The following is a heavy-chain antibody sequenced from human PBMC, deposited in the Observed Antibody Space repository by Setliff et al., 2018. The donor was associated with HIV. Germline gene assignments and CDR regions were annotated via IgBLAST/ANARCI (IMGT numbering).Heavy chain of an antibody. Sequence: GGSLRLSCAASGFTFSSYWMHWVRQAPGKGLVWVSRINTDGSTTSYADSVKGRFTISRDNAKNTLYLQMNSLRAEDTAVYYCARVPQGHYYFDYWGQGTLVTVSS. CDR3: ARVPQGHYYFDY. V-gene: IGHV3-74*01. CDR1: GFTFSSYW. J-gene: IGHJ4*02. CDR2: INTDGSTT.